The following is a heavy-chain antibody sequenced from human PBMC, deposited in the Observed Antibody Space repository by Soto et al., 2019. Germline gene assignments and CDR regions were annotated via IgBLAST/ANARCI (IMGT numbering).Heavy chain of an antibody. V-gene: IGHV3-9*01. Sequence: GGSLRLSCAASGFTFDDYAMHWVRQAPGKGLEWVSGISWNSGSIGYADSVKGRFTISRDNAKNSLYLQMNSLRAEDTALYYCAKDRLMHCNYKRNWFDPWGQGTLVIVSS. D-gene: IGHD1-7*01. CDR1: GFTFDDYA. CDR3: AKDRLMHCNYKRNWFDP. J-gene: IGHJ5*02. CDR2: ISWNSGSI.